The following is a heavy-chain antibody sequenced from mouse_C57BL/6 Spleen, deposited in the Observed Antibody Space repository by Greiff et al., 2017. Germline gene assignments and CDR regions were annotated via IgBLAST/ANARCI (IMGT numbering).Heavy chain of an antibody. CDR1: GFSFNTYA. V-gene: IGHV10-1*01. CDR3: VRHGDWDYFDY. Sequence: DVMLVESGGGLVQPKGSLKLSCAASGFSFNTYAMNWVRQAPGKGLEWVARIRSKSNNYATYYADSVKDRFTISRDDSESMLYLQMNNLKTEDTAMYYCVRHGDWDYFDYWGQGTTLTVSS. J-gene: IGHJ2*01. D-gene: IGHD4-1*01. CDR2: IRSKSNNYAT.